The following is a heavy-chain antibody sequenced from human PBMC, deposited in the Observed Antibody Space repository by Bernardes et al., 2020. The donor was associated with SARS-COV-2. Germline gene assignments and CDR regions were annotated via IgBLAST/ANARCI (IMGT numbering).Heavy chain of an antibody. CDR2: INPNSGGT. Sequence: VSVKVSCKASGYTFTGYWMHWVRQAPGQGLEWMGWINPNSGGTYYAQKFQGRVTMTRDTSISTAYMELSRLRSDDTAVYYCSRVDYGGNSPSFDYWGQGTLVTISS. CDR1: GYTFTGYW. V-gene: IGHV1-2*02. D-gene: IGHD4-17*01. CDR3: SRVDYGGNSPSFDY. J-gene: IGHJ4*02.